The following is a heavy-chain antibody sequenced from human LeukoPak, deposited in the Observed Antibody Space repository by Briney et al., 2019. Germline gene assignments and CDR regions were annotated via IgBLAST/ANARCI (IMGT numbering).Heavy chain of an antibody. V-gene: IGHV5-51*01. Sequence: GESLKISCEGSGYIFTYYWIGWVRQMPGKGLEWMGIIYPGDSDTRYSPSFQGQVTISADKSISTAYLQWSSLKASDTAIYYCARHSSMIRGENWFDPWGQGTLVTVSS. CDR3: ARHSSMIRGENWFDP. CDR1: GYIFTYYW. D-gene: IGHD3-10*01. CDR2: IYPGDSDT. J-gene: IGHJ5*02.